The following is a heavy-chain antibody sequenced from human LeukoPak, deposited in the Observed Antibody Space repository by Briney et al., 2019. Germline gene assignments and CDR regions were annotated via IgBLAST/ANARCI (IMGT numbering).Heavy chain of an antibody. Sequence: GGSLRLSCAASGVSFSSSEINRVRHTLGKGLQWISYIIRGGDEIYCAVSVKGGFTVSRDNAKNSLYLQMNSLRAEDTAVYYCARARLGGTPYHYGLDVCGQGTTVTVSS. CDR1: GVSFSSSE. D-gene: IGHD1-26*01. J-gene: IGHJ6*02. CDR3: ARARLGGTPYHYGLDV. V-gene: IGHV3-48*03. CDR2: IIRGGDEI.